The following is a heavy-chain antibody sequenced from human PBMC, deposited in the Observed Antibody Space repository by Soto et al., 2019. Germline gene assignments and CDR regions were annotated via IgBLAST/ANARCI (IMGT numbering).Heavy chain of an antibody. Sequence: EVQLVESGGGLVQSGGSLRLSCAASGFTVSSNYMSWVRQAPGKGLEWVSVIYSGGSTYYADSVKGRFTISRDNSKNTRYLQMNSLRAEDTAVYYCARGPCGGDCAKPVDYWGQGTLVTVSS. CDR3: ARGPCGGDCAKPVDY. D-gene: IGHD2-21*02. CDR2: IYSGGST. V-gene: IGHV3-66*01. J-gene: IGHJ4*02. CDR1: GFTVSSNY.